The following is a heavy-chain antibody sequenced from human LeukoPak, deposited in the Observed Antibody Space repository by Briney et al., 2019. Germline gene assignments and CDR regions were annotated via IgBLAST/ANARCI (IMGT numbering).Heavy chain of an antibody. Sequence: PSETLSLTCTVSGGSISNYYWSWIRQPAGKGLEWIGRIYTSGSTNYNPNYNPSLKSRVTMSVGTSKNQFSLKLTSVTAADTAVYYCARDRYDSVYNWFDPWGQGTLVTVSS. V-gene: IGHV4-4*07. J-gene: IGHJ5*02. CDR1: GGSISNYY. D-gene: IGHD3-22*01. CDR2: IYTSGST. CDR3: ARDRYDSVYNWFDP.